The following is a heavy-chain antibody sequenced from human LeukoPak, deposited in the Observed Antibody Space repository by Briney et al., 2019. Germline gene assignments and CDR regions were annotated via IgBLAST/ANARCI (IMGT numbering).Heavy chain of an antibody. J-gene: IGHJ4*02. D-gene: IGHD5-12*01. Sequence: PGGSLRLSCAASGFSFSNYSMNWVRQAPGKGLEWVSYISTRSGTIYYTDSVKGRFTISRDNAKNSLFLQMNSLRDEDTAVYYCARDRGGYEFFDDWGQGTLVSVS. CDR1: GFSFSNYS. V-gene: IGHV3-48*02. CDR3: ARDRGGYEFFDD. CDR2: ISTRSGTI.